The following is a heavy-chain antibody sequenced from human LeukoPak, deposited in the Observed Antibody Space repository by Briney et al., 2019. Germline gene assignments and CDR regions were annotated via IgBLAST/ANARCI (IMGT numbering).Heavy chain of an antibody. CDR2: WHHSGIT. Sequence: PSEALSLTCTVSGASIISGNYFWGCVRQPRGKRLEWIGSWHHSGITDYNPSLKSRVTIVADTSKNQIRLKLAAVAAADSAVYFSARQYEFWGQGTLVTVSS. V-gene: IGHV4-39*01. CDR3: ARQYEF. CDR1: GASIISGNYF. J-gene: IGHJ4*02. D-gene: IGHD3-10*01.